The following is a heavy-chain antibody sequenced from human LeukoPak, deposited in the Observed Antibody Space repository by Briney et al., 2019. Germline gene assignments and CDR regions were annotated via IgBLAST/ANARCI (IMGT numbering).Heavy chain of an antibody. CDR1: GFTFSSYA. CDR3: ARVLLWFGSAGWFDP. Sequence: PGGSLRLSCAASGFTFSSYAMSWVRQAPGKGLEWVSAISGSGGSTYYADSVKGRFTISRDNAKNSLYLQMNSLRAEDTAVYYCARVLLWFGSAGWFDPWGQGTLVTVSS. V-gene: IGHV3-23*01. CDR2: ISGSGGST. J-gene: IGHJ5*02. D-gene: IGHD3-10*01.